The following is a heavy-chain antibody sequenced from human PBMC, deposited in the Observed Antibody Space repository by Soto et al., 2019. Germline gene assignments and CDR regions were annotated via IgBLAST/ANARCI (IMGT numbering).Heavy chain of an antibody. D-gene: IGHD1-1*01. CDR2: ISYDGSNK. CDR1: GFTFSNNA. J-gene: IGHJ6*02. V-gene: IGHV3-30-3*01. Sequence: QVQLVESGGGVVQPERSLRLSCAASGFTFSNNAMDWVRQAPGKGLEWVAGISYDGSNKYIAESVKGRFTISRDNSKNTLFLQMNSLRDEDTAVDYGASGKTTSAFSAMDVWGQGTTVTVSS. CDR3: ASGKTTSAFSAMDV.